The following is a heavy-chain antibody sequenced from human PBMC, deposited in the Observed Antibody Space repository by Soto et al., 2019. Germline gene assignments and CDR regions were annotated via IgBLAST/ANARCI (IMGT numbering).Heavy chain of an antibody. CDR1: GGSISYNNYY. Sequence: SETLSLTCTVSGGSISYNNYYWGWIRQPPGKGLEWIGSVFYSGATYYNPSLKSRLTISVDTSKNQFSLKLTSVTAADTAVYYCARTGNYDDSGPISSPHFWRQGTLVTVSS. D-gene: IGHD3-22*01. J-gene: IGHJ4*02. CDR2: VFYSGAT. V-gene: IGHV4-39*01. CDR3: ARTGNYDDSGPISSPHF.